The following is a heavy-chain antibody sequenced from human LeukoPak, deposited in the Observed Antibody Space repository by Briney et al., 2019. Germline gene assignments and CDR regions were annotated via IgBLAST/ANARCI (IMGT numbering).Heavy chain of an antibody. V-gene: IGHV3-30*04. CDR2: ISYDGSNK. CDR3: AKRGYSNETDC. CDR1: GFTFSSYA. D-gene: IGHD5-18*01. J-gene: IGHJ4*02. Sequence: GGSLRLSCAASGFTFSSYAMHWVRQAPGKGLEWVAVISYDGSNKYYADSVKGRFTISRDNSKNTLYLQMNSLRAEDTAVYYCAKRGYSNETDCWGQGILVTVSS.